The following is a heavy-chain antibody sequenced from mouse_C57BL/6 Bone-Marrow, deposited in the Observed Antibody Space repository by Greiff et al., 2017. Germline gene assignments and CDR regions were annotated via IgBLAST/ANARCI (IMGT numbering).Heavy chain of an antibody. D-gene: IGHD2-4*01. Sequence: EVHLVESGGGLVQPGGSLKLSCAASGFTFSDYYMYWVRQTPEKRLEWVAYISNGGGSTYYPDTVKGRFTISRDNAKNTLYLQMSRLKSEDTAMYYCARRGYDYVPFAYWGQGTLVTVSA. CDR3: ARRGYDYVPFAY. CDR2: ISNGGGST. J-gene: IGHJ3*01. CDR1: GFTFSDYY. V-gene: IGHV5-12*01.